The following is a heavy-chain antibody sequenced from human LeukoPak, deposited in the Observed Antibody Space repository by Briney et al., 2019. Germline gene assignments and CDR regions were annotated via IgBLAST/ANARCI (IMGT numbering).Heavy chain of an antibody. D-gene: IGHD6-13*01. Sequence: GASVKVSCKASGYTFTSYDINWVRRATGQGLEWMGWMNPNSGNTSYAQKFQGRVTMTRDMSTSTVYMELSSLRSEDTAVYYCARGQLLPAAMGGAYSSSWKRLGAFDIWGQGTMVTVSS. CDR2: MNPNSGNT. CDR3: ARGQLLPAAMGGAYSSSWKRLGAFDI. CDR1: GYTFTSYD. V-gene: IGHV1-8*01. J-gene: IGHJ3*02.